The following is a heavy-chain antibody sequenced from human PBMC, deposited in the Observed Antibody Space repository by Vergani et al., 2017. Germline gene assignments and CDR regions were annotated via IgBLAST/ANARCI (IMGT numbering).Heavy chain of an antibody. V-gene: IGHV3-21*01. J-gene: IGHJ3*02. Sequence: EVQLVESGGGLVRPGGALRLSCVGSGFTLSACGMTWVRQAPGKGLEWVSSISGRGDYIYYADSVKGRFTISRDNAKSSLYLQMNSLRAEDTAVYHCARTSDPGDYDALDIWGQGKMVTVSS. CDR2: ISGRGDYI. CDR3: ARTSDPGDYDALDI. D-gene: IGHD4-17*01. CDR1: GFTLSACG.